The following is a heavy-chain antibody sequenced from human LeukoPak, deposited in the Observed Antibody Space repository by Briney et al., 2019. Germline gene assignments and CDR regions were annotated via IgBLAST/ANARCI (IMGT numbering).Heavy chain of an antibody. J-gene: IGHJ3*02. D-gene: IGHD6-13*01. CDR2: INPNSGGT. V-gene: IGHV1-2*02. Sequence: ASVKVSCKASGYTFTGYYMHWVRQAPGQGLEWMGWINPNSGGTNYAQKLQGRVTMTTDTSTSTAYMELRSLRSDDTAVYYCARSSLRPYSSSWGDAFDIWGQGTMVTVSS. CDR1: GYTFTGYY. CDR3: ARSSLRPYSSSWGDAFDI.